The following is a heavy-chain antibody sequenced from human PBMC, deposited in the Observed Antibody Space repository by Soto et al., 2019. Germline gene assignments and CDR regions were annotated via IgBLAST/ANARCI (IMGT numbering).Heavy chain of an antibody. Sequence: GESLKISCKGSGYSFTSYWIGWVRQMPGKGLEWMGIIYPGDSDTRYSPSFQGQVTISADKSISTAYLQWSSLKASDSAMYYCARRANSGSRYYYYAMDVWGQGTTVTVSS. CDR3: ARRANSGSRYYYYAMDV. J-gene: IGHJ6*02. CDR2: IYPGDSDT. V-gene: IGHV5-51*01. CDR1: GYSFTSYW. D-gene: IGHD3-22*01.